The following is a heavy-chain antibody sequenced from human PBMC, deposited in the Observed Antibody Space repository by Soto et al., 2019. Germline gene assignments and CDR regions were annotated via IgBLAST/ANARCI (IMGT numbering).Heavy chain of an antibody. CDR3: ARTDCRSTSSYKYYCYGMDV. V-gene: IGHV1-3*01. J-gene: IGHJ6*02. Sequence: ASVKVSCKTSGYSFTKYGLHWVLQPPGQRLEWMSWINPVNVDTKYSQKFQGRVTITRDTAATTAYMELSSLRSEDSAVFYCARTDCRSTSSYKYYCYGMDVWGRRTTVTVSS. CDR2: INPVNVDT. CDR1: GYSFTKYG. D-gene: IGHD2-2*01.